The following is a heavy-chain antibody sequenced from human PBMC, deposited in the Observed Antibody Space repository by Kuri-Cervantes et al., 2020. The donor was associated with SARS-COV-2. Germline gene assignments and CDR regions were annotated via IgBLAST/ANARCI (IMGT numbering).Heavy chain of an antibody. D-gene: IGHD3-10*01. J-gene: IGHJ5*02. CDR1: GYTFTGYY. CDR3: ARDTNFGSGSYWFDP. Sequence: ASVKVSCKASGYTFTGYYMHWVRQAPGQGLEWMGWINTNTGNPTYAQGFTGRFVFSLDTSVSTAYLQISSLKAEDTAVYYCARDTNFGSGSYWFDPWGQGTLVTVS. CDR2: INTNTGNP. V-gene: IGHV7-4-1*02.